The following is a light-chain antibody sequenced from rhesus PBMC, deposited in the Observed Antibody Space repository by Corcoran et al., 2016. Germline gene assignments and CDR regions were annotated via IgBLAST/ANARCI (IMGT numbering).Light chain of an antibody. Sequence: EIVMTQSPATLSLSPGERATLSCRASQSVSSYVAWYQKKHKQAPRLLIYGASSRATGIPDRFSGSGSGTDFTLIISSLEPEDVGVYYCQQYNNWNTFGGGTKVEIK. CDR2: GAS. CDR1: QSVSSY. V-gene: IGKV3S9*01. CDR3: QQYNNWNT. J-gene: IGKJ4*01.